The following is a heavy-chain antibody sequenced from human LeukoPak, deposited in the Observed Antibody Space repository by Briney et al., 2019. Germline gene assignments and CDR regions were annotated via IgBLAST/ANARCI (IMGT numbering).Heavy chain of an antibody. D-gene: IGHD3-10*01. V-gene: IGHV3-7*03. CDR2: IKKDGSEK. CDR1: GFTFSSYW. Sequence: GGSLRLSCAASGFTFSSYWMSWVRQAPGKWLEWVANIKKDGSEKKYVDSVKGRFTISRDNAENLLYLEMNSLRADDTAIYYCAKDRAGSFDYWGQGTLVTVSS. CDR3: AKDRAGSFDY. J-gene: IGHJ4*02.